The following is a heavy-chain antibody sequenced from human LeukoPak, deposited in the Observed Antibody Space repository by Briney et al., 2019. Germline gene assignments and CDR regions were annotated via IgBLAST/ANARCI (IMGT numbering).Heavy chain of an antibody. D-gene: IGHD3-10*01. V-gene: IGHV3-48*01. J-gene: IGHJ4*02. CDR2: ISSSSNTI. Sequence: GGSLRLSCAASGFTFSSFSMNWVRQAPGKGLEWVSYISSSSNTIYYADSVKGRFTISRDNAKNSLYLQMNSLRAEDTAVYYCAGGRGDDFWGQGTLVTVSS. CDR3: AGGRGDDF. CDR1: GFTFSSFS.